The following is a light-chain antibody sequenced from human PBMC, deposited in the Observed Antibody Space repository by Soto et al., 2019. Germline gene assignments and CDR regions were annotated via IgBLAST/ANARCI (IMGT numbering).Light chain of an antibody. CDR2: DAS. Sequence: DIQMTQTPSSLSPSVVDRVAITCLARQNNNSWLAWSQQKPGRAPKLLIFDASSLESGVPSRFSGSGSGTEFTLTISSLQPDDFATYYCQQYNSYFRTFGQGTKVDIK. J-gene: IGKJ1*01. V-gene: IGKV1-5*01. CDR1: QNNNSW. CDR3: QQYNSYFRT.